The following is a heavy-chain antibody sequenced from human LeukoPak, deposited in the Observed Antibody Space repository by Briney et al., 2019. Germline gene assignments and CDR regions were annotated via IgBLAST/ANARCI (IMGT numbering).Heavy chain of an antibody. CDR3: ARPRPDYDSSGYYYGEYFDY. CDR1: GFTFSSYA. D-gene: IGHD3-22*01. Sequence: GGSLRLSCAASGFTFSSYAMHWVRQAPGKGLEGVAVISYDGSNKYYADSVKGRFTISRDNSKNTLYLQMNSLRAEDTAVYYCARPRPDYDSSGYYYGEYFDYWGQGTLVTVSS. CDR2: ISYDGSNK. V-gene: IGHV3-30*04. J-gene: IGHJ4*02.